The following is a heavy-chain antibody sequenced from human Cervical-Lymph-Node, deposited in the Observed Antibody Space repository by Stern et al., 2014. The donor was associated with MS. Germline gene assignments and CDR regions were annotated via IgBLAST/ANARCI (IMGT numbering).Heavy chain of an antibody. D-gene: IGHD6-19*01. CDR1: GYNFSTYA. CDR2: IHTSTGNP. J-gene: IGHJ2*01. CDR3: ARGFSSGWYTSGYFDL. V-gene: IGHV7-4-1*02. Sequence: VQLVESGSELKKPGASVKVSCKASGYNFSTYAINWVRQAPGQGLEWMGWIHTSTGNPTYAQGFTGRFVFSLDTSVSTAYLQISRLKAEDTAVYYCARGFSSGWYTSGYFDLWGRGTLVTVS.